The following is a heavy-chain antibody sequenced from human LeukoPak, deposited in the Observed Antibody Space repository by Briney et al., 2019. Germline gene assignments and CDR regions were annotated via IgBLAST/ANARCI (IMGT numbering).Heavy chain of an antibody. CDR1: GYIFTYHY. D-gene: IGHD2-8*01. V-gene: IGHV1-46*01. CDR3: ARESDNGKDFDF. Sequence: GASVKVSCKASGYIFTYHYIHLVRQAPGQGLEWMGIINPNNGNTDYAQKFQGRVTMTRDTSTSTVYMDLSSLGSEDTAVYYCARESDNGKDFDFWGQGTLVSVSS. J-gene: IGHJ4*02. CDR2: INPNNGNT.